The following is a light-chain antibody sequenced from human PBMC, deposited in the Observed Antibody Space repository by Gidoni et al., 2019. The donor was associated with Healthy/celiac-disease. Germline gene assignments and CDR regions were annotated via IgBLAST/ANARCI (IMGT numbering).Light chain of an antibody. Sequence: IQMTQSPSSLSSAVGDRVTITCRASQSISSYLNWYQQKPGKAPKLLIYAASSLQSGVPSRFSGSGSGTDFTLTISSLQPEDVATYYCQQSYSTPLTFXPXTNVDIK. CDR1: QSISSY. CDR2: AAS. J-gene: IGKJ3*01. CDR3: QQSYSTPLT. V-gene: IGKV1-39*01.